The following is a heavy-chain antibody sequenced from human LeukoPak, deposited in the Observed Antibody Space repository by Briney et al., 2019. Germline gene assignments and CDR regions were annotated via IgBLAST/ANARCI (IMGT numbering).Heavy chain of an antibody. Sequence: PGGSLRLSCAASGFTFSSYEMNWVRQAPGKGLDRVAYIGSSSSTIYYADSVKGRFTTSRDNAQNSLYLQMNSLIVEHTAVYSWVRKFDYWGQGTLVTVSS. CDR3: VRKFDY. J-gene: IGHJ4*02. V-gene: IGHV3-48*01. CDR1: GFTFSSYE. CDR2: IGSSSSTI.